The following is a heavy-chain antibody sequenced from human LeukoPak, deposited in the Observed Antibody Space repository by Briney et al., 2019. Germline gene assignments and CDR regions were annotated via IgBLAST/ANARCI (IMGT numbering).Heavy chain of an antibody. Sequence: SVKVSCKASGYTFTGYFIDWVRQAPGQGRECMGIINPSGGTTSYAQKFQGRVTMTRDTSTSTVYMELSSLRSEDTAVYYCASLAGTVLDDAFDIWDQGTMVTVSS. CDR1: GYTFTGYF. CDR2: INPSGGTT. D-gene: IGHD6-19*01. V-gene: IGHV1-46*01. CDR3: ASLAGTVLDDAFDI. J-gene: IGHJ3*02.